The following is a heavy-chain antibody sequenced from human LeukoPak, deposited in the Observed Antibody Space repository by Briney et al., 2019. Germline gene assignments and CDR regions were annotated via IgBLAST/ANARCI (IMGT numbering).Heavy chain of an antibody. V-gene: IGHV3-53*01. Sequence: GGSLRLSCAASGFTVSSNYMSWVRQAPGKGLEWVSVIYSGGSTYYADSVKGRFTISRDNSKNTLYLQMNSLRAEDTAVYYCAKYSGWYSDWFDPWGQGTLVTVSS. D-gene: IGHD6-19*01. CDR3: AKYSGWYSDWFDP. J-gene: IGHJ5*02. CDR1: GFTVSSNY. CDR2: IYSGGST.